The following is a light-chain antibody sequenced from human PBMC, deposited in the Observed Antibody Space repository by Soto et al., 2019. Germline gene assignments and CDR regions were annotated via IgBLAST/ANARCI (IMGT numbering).Light chain of an antibody. CDR3: QQYGSSSLT. CDR2: GAS. Sequence: EAVLTQSPVTLSLSPGERATLPCRASQSFRGLLAWYQQKPGQAPRLLIYGASSRATGIPDRFSGSGSGTDFTLTISRLEPEDFAVYYCQQYGSSSLTFGGGTKVDIK. J-gene: IGKJ4*01. V-gene: IGKV3-20*01. CDR1: QSFRGL.